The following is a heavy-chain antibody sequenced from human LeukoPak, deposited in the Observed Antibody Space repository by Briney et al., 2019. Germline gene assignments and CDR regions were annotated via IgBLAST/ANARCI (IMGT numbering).Heavy chain of an antibody. CDR2: IKQDGSEK. V-gene: IGHV3-7*01. CDR1: GFTFSSYW. CDR3: ARDDDWNYEDY. J-gene: IGHJ4*02. D-gene: IGHD1-7*01. Sequence: GGSLRLSCAASGFTFSSYWMSWVRQAPGKGLQWVANIKQDGSEKYYVDSVKGRFTISRDNAKKSLYLQMNSLRAEDTAVYYCARDDDWNYEDYWGQGTLVTVSS.